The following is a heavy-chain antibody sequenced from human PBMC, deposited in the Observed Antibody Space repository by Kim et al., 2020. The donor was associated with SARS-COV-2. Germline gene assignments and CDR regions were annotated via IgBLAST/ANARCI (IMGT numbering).Heavy chain of an antibody. D-gene: IGHD1-7*01. Sequence: GGSLRLSCAAAGFTFSTYGMCWVRQAPGKGLESVSGISYSGGNTYATDSVKGRVSISRENSRNTLYLQLNSPSAEDTAIYSCAKSQTGNYLNFMDV. V-gene: IGHV3-23*01. J-gene: IGHJ6*03. CDR2: ISYSGGNT. CDR3: AKSQTGNYLNFMDV. CDR1: GFTFSTYG.